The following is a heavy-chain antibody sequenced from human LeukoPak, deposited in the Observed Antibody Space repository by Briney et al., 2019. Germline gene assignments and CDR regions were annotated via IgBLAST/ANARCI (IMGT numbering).Heavy chain of an antibody. CDR2: INQDGSEK. V-gene: IGHV3-7*01. CDR3: VRDNPRCCGVIPANIDDY. Sequence: PGGSLRLSCAASGFTFSSYFLTWVRQAPGKGLEWVANINQDGSEKQYVDSVKGRFTISRENAKNSLYLQMNSLRAEDTAVYYCVRDNPRCCGVIPANIDDYWGQGTLVTVSS. CDR1: GFTFSSYF. D-gene: IGHD2-21*01. J-gene: IGHJ4*02.